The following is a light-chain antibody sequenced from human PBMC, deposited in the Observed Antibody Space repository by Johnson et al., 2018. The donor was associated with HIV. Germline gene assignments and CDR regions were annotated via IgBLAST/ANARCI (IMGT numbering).Light chain of an antibody. CDR1: NSNIGNNY. CDR2: DNH. J-gene: IGLJ1*01. CDR3: GTWDSSLSAYV. Sequence: QSVLTQPPSVSAAPGQKVTISCSGNNSNIGNNYASWYQQVPGTAPKLLIYDNHKRPSGIPDRFSGSKSGTSATLGITGLQTGDEADYYCGTWDSSLSAYVFGTGTKVTVL. V-gene: IGLV1-51*01.